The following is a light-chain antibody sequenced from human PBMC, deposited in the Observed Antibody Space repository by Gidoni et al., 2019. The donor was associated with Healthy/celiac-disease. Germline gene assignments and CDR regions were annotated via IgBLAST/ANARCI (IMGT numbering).Light chain of an antibody. V-gene: IGKV3-11*01. CDR1: QSVSSY. CDR2: DAS. Sequence: EIVLTQSPATLSLSPGERATLSCRASQSVSSYLAWYQQKPGQAPRLLIYDASNRAPGIPARVSGSGSGTDFTLTISSLEPEDFAVYYCQQRSAFGGGTKVEIK. J-gene: IGKJ4*01. CDR3: QQRSA.